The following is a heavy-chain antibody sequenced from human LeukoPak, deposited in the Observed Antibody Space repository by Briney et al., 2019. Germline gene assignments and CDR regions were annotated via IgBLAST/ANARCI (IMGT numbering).Heavy chain of an antibody. CDR3: ASRLRGKAFDI. V-gene: IGHV4-39*01. CDR2: IDYSGST. D-gene: IGHD3-10*01. J-gene: IGHJ3*02. CDR1: GGSISSSSYY. Sequence: SETLSFTCTVSGGSISSSSYYWGWIRQPPGKGLEWIGSIDYSGSTYYNPSLKSRVTISVDTAKNQFSLKLSSVTAADTAVYYCASRLRGKAFDIWGQGTMVTVSS.